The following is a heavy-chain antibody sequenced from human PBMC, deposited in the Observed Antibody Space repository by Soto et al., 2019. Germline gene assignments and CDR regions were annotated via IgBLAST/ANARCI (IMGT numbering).Heavy chain of an antibody. D-gene: IGHD3-22*01. CDR2: INHSGST. J-gene: IGHJ6*02. V-gene: IGHV4-34*01. CDR3: ARHGLYDSSGYYYLYYYYYGMDV. Sequence: IRQPPGKGLEWIGEINHSGSTNYNPSLKSRVTISVDTSKNQFSLKLSSVTAADTAVYYCARHGLYDSSGYYYLYYYYYGMDVWGQGTTVTVSS.